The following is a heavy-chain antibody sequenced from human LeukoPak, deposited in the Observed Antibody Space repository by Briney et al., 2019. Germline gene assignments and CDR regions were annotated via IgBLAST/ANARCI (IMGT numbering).Heavy chain of an antibody. CDR3: ATRGPDSSGFYRFDY. D-gene: IGHD3-22*01. J-gene: IGHJ4*02. CDR1: GFTFSDYC. Sequence: GGSLRLSCAASGFTFSDYCMSWIRQAPGEGLEWVSFFSSSGSTMYYADSVKGRFTISRDNAKNSLYLQMNSLRAEDTAVYYCATRGPDSSGFYRFDYWGQGTLVTVSS. CDR2: FSSSGSTM. V-gene: IGHV3-11*01.